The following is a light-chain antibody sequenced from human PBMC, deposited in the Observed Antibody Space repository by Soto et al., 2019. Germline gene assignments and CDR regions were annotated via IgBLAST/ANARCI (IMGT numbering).Light chain of an antibody. CDR3: LSHDSRRSASV. Sequence: QSVLTQPPSVSGAPGQRVTISCTGSSSNIGAGYDVHWYQQLPGTAPKLLIYGNSNRPSGVPDRYSGSYSGTSASLAITSLQAEEWAHYFGLSHDSRRSASVLRGGT. CDR2: GNS. V-gene: IGLV1-40*01. CDR1: SSNIGAGYD. J-gene: IGLJ3*02.